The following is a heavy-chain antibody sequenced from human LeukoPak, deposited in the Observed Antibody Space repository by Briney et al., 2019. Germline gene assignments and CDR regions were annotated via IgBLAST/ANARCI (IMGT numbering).Heavy chain of an antibody. CDR2: ISSSGST. Sequence: PSETLSLTCTVSGDSISSGDYYWSWIRQPAGKGLEWIGRISSSGSTNYNPSLKSRVTISVDTSKNQFSLKLSSVTAADTAVYYCARDAYSSSTRMDVWGKGTTVTVSS. D-gene: IGHD2-2*01. V-gene: IGHV4-61*02. CDR3: ARDAYSSSTRMDV. CDR1: GDSISSGDYY. J-gene: IGHJ6*04.